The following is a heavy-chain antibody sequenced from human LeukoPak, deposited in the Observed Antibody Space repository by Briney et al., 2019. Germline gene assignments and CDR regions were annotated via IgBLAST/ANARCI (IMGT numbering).Heavy chain of an antibody. CDR1: GGSFSGYY. J-gene: IGHJ5*02. CDR3: AIPYCSGGSCYSAFDP. V-gene: IGHV4-34*01. D-gene: IGHD2-15*01. Sequence: SETLSLTCAVCGGSFSGYYWSWIRQPPGKGLEWIGEINHSGSTNYNPSLKSRVTISVDTSKNQFSLKLSSVTAADTAVYYCAIPYCSGGSCYSAFDPWGQGTLVTVSS. CDR2: INHSGST.